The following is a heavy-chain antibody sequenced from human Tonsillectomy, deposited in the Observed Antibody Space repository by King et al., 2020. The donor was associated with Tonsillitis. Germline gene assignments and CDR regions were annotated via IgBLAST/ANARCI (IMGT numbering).Heavy chain of an antibody. CDR1: GYSFTSYW. J-gene: IGHJ4*02. Sequence: VQLVESGAEVKKPGESLRISCKGSGYSFTSYWITWVRQMPGKGLEWMGRIDPSDSYTSYSPSFQGHVTISADKTLNTPYLQRDSLKASDTAMYYCARRSSGDYWGRGTLVTVSS. CDR2: IDPSDSYT. V-gene: IGHV5-10-1*01. CDR3: ARRSSGDY.